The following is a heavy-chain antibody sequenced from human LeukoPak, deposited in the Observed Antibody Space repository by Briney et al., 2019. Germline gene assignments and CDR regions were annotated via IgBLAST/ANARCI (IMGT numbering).Heavy chain of an antibody. CDR3: ARTYRYCSSTSCYYYYGMDV. Sequence: GASVKVSCKASGYTFTSYGISWVRQAPGQGLEWMGWISAYNGNTNYAQKLQGRVTMTTDTSTSTAYMELRSLRSDDTAVYYCARTYRYCSSTSCYYYYGMDVWGQGTTVTVSS. J-gene: IGHJ6*02. CDR2: ISAYNGNT. V-gene: IGHV1-18*01. CDR1: GYTFTSYG. D-gene: IGHD2-2*01.